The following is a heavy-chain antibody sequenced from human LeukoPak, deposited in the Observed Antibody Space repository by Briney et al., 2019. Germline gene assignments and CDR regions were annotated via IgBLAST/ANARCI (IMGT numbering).Heavy chain of an antibody. CDR3: ANTAIRGYYFDY. Sequence: PGGSLRLSCAASGFTFSSYSMNWVRQAPGKGLEWVSSISSSSSYIYYADSVKGRFTISRDNAKNSLYLQMNSLRAEDTAVYYCANTAIRGYYFDYWGQGTLVTVSS. CDR1: GFTFSSYS. D-gene: IGHD5-18*01. J-gene: IGHJ4*02. V-gene: IGHV3-21*01. CDR2: ISSSSSYI.